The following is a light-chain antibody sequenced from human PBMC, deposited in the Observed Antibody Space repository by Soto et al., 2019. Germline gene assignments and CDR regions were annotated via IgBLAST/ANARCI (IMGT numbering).Light chain of an antibody. CDR3: QNWGRGIVV. V-gene: IGLV4-69*02. J-gene: IGLJ2*01. CDR2: LNSAGSH. CDR1: GGHSSYS. Sequence: QSVLTQSPSASAAPGASVNLTCTPTGGHSSYSIGCHQQQPQRGPRFLMRLNSAGSHSEGDGIPHRSSGASSGADRFLTLCILHSEEEADYCGQNWGRGIVVFGGGTKLPVL.